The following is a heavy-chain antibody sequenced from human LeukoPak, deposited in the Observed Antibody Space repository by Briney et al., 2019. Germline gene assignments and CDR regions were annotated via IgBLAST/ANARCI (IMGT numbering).Heavy chain of an antibody. CDR3: ARDKGTSPGAMDV. V-gene: IGHV4-59*01. J-gene: IGHJ6*04. CDR2: IYYSGST. D-gene: IGHD1-1*01. Sequence: SETLSLTCTVSGGSISSSYWSWIRQPPGKGLEWIGYIYYSGSTNYNPSLKSRVTISVDTSKNQFSLKLSSVTAADTAVYYCARDKGTSPGAMDVWGKGTTVTVSS. CDR1: GGSISSSY.